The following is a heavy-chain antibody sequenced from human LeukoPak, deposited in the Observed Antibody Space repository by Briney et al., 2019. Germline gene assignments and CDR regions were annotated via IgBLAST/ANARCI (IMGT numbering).Heavy chain of an antibody. CDR2: ISWNSASI. J-gene: IGHJ4*02. D-gene: IGHD1-14*01. CDR1: GFSFDDYA. CDR3: AKGPPRGTPYYYIDY. Sequence: GGSLRLSCAASGFSFDDYAMHWVRQAPGRGLDWVSGISWNSASIAYSDSVKGRFTISRDNAVNSLSLQVNSLRVEAPALYYCAKGPPRGTPYYYIDYWGQGALVTVSS. V-gene: IGHV3-9*01.